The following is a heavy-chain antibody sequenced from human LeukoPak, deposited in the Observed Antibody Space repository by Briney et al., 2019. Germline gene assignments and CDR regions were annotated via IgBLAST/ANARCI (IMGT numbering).Heavy chain of an antibody. Sequence: GGSLRLSCAASGFTFSTYSMNWVGQAPGKGLEWVASITSPVGHIYYADSLKGRITISRDNAKSSLYLQMNSLRAEDTAVYYCATDGQSSGWYGFDYWGQETLVTVSS. CDR1: GFTFSTYS. CDR2: ITSPVGHI. V-gene: IGHV3-21*01. CDR3: ATDGQSSGWYGFDY. D-gene: IGHD6-19*01. J-gene: IGHJ4*02.